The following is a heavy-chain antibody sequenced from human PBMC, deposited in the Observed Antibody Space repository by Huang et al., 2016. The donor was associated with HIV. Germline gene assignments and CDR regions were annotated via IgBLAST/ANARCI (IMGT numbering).Heavy chain of an antibody. D-gene: IGHD3-9*01. V-gene: IGHV3-30*18. Sequence: QVQLVESGGGVVQPGRSLRLSCVASKFTFSDFAMHWVRQAPGKRMEWVSVITYDGSFKSYADTGKGRITNSRDNSKKIVYLQMNSMRPEDTAVYYCAKEFDILTGYYPSGSDYWGQGTLVTVSS. CDR3: AKEFDILTGYYPSGSDY. CDR1: KFTFSDFA. J-gene: IGHJ4*02. CDR2: ITYDGSFK.